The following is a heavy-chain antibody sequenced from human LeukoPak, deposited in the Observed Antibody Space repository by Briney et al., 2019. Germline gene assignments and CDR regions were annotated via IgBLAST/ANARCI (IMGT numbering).Heavy chain of an antibody. D-gene: IGHD5-12*01. V-gene: IGHV3-9*01. Sequence: GGSLRLSCAASGFTFDDYAMHWVRQAPGKGLEWVSGISWNSGSIGYADSVKGRFTISRDNAKNSLYLQMNSLRAEDTALYYCAKDTGLSGYEHFDYWGQGTLVTVSS. CDR1: GFTFDDYA. CDR2: ISWNSGSI. CDR3: AKDTGLSGYEHFDY. J-gene: IGHJ4*02.